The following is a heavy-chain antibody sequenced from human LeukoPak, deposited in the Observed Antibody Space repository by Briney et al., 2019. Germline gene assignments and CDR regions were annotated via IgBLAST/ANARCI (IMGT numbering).Heavy chain of an antibody. CDR2: IKQGESER. CDR3: ARGDNSAFDI. D-gene: IGHD3-22*01. V-gene: IGHV3-7*04. Sequence: GGSLRLSCAASGFTFSSYSMNWVRQAPGKGLEWVASIKQGESERYYVDSVNGRFTISRDNAKNSLYLQMNSLRAEDTAVYYCARGDNSAFDIWGQGTLVTVSS. J-gene: IGHJ4*02. CDR1: GFTFSSYS.